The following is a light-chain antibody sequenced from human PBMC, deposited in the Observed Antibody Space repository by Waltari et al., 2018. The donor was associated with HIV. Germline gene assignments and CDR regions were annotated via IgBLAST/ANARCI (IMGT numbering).Light chain of an antibody. J-gene: IGKJ2*01. CDR2: GAS. V-gene: IGKV3-20*01. CDR1: QTMSSNY. CDR3: QQYASSVSYT. Sequence: EIGLTQSPGTLSLSPGERATLSCRFGQTMSSNYLAWYQQKPGQAPRLLIYGASSRATGIPARFSGSGSATDFTLTITKLEPEDFAVYYCQQYASSVSYTFGQGTKLEIK.